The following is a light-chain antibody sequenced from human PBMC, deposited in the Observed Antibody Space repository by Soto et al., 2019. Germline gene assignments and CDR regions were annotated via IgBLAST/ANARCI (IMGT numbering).Light chain of an antibody. Sequence: ARTKPASVSGSPGRSITISCTGTSSDFGGYNYVSWYQQHPGKAPKLMIYEVSNRPSGVSNRFSGSKSGNTASLTISGLQAEDEADYYCSSYTSSSTLYVFGTGTKVTVL. CDR2: EVS. J-gene: IGLJ1*01. CDR1: SSDFGGYNY. V-gene: IGLV2-14*01. CDR3: SSYTSSSTLYV.